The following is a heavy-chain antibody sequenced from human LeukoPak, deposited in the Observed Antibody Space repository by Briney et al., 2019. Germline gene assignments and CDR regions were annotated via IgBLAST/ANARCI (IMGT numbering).Heavy chain of an antibody. D-gene: IGHD5-18*01. CDR1: GGSISSYY. Sequence: SETLSLTCTVSGGSISSYYWSWIRQTPGKGLEWIGYVYNRGTTKYNPSLESRVSISVDTSRSQFSLILRSVTAADTAVYYCARSPGFVDTTTGEWFDPWGQGALVTVSS. CDR3: ARSPGFVDTTTGEWFDP. J-gene: IGHJ5*02. CDR2: VYNRGTT. V-gene: IGHV4-59*01.